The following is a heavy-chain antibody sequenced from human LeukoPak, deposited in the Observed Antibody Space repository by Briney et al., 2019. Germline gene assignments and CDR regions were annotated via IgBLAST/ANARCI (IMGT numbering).Heavy chain of an antibody. D-gene: IGHD3-3*01. V-gene: IGHV4-4*07. CDR2: IYTSGST. CDR1: GGSISSYY. Sequence: PSETLSLTCTVSGGSISSYYWSWIRQPAGKGLEWIGRIYTSGSTNYNPSLKSRVTMSVDTSKNQFSLKLSSVTAADTAVYYCARGISSYDFWNTDYYYYMDVWGKGTTVTVSS. CDR3: ARGISSYDFWNTDYYYYMDV. J-gene: IGHJ6*03.